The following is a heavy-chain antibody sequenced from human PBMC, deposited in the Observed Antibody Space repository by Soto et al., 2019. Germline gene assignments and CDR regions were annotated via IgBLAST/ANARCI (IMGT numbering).Heavy chain of an antibody. CDR1: GSTFSSYA. Sequence: GGSLRLSCAASGSTFSSYAMSWVRQAPGKGLEWVSAISGSGGSTYYADSVKGRFTISRDNSKNTLYLQMNSLRAEDTAVYYYAKDGRITMIVVVTPNWFDPWGQGTLVTVSS. D-gene: IGHD3-22*01. V-gene: IGHV3-23*01. J-gene: IGHJ5*02. CDR3: AKDGRITMIVVVTPNWFDP. CDR2: ISGSGGST.